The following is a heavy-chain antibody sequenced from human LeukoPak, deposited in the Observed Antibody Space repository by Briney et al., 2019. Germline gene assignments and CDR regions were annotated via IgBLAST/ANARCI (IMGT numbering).Heavy chain of an antibody. CDR2: IKEDGTEK. Sequence: GGSLRLSCAASGFTFSTYWMTWVRQAPGRGLEWVANIKEDGTEKNYVDSVKGRFTISRDNAKMSLYLQMNSLTAEDTAVYYCARDRTPAYWGQGALVTVSS. J-gene: IGHJ4*02. CDR3: ARDRTPAY. CDR1: GFTFSTYW. V-gene: IGHV3-7*01.